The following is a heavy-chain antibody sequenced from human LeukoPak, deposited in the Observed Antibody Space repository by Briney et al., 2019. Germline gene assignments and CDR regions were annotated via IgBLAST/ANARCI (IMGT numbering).Heavy chain of an antibody. D-gene: IGHD6-19*01. CDR2: INPTSFGT. CDR1: GGSFTSYG. Sequence: ASVKVSCKASGGSFTSYGISWVRQAPGQGLEWMGWINPTSFGTKYEQKFQGRVTMTRDTSISTDYMELSDLRSDDTAVYYCARFRGSGWYSFDLWGQGTLVTVSS. J-gene: IGHJ5*01. V-gene: IGHV1-2*02. CDR3: ARFRGSGWYSFDL.